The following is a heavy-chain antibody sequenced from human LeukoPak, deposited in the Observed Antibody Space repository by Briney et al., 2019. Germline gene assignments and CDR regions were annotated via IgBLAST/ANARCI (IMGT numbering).Heavy chain of an antibody. V-gene: IGHV1-46*01. CDR3: ARDLNGVYCSGGSCYSSGPHNWFDP. D-gene: IGHD2-15*01. Sequence: ASVKVSCKASGGTFSSYAISWVRQAPGQGLEWMGIINPSGGSTSYAQKFQGRVTMTRDTSTSTVYMELSSLRSEDTAVYYCARDLNGVYCSGGSCYSSGPHNWFDPWGQGTLVTVSS. J-gene: IGHJ5*02. CDR2: INPSGGST. CDR1: GGTFSSYA.